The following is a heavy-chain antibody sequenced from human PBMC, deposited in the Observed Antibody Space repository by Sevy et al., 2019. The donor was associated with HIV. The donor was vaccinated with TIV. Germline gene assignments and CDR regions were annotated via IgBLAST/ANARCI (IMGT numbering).Heavy chain of an antibody. CDR1: GFTFSNAW. J-gene: IGHJ3*02. D-gene: IGHD3-16*02. Sequence: GGSLRLSCAASGFTFSNAWMSWVRQAPGKGLEWVGRIKSKTDGGTTYYAAPVKGRFTISRDDSKNTLYLQMNSLKTEDTAVYYCTTGLGSGIPMITFGGVIVNAFDIWGQGTMVTVSS. CDR3: TTGLGSGIPMITFGGVIVNAFDI. V-gene: IGHV3-15*01. CDR2: IKSKTDGGTT.